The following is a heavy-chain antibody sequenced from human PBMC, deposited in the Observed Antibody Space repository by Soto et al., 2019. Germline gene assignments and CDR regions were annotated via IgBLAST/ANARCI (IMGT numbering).Heavy chain of an antibody. V-gene: IGHV3-30*18. CDR1: GFTFSSYG. D-gene: IGHD6-13*01. CDR3: AKDPGPGIAAAGTFQH. J-gene: IGHJ1*01. CDR2: ISYDGSNK. Sequence: PGGSLRLSCAASGFTFSSYGMHWVRQAPGKGLEWVAVISYDGSNKYYADSVKGRFTISRDNSKNTLYLQMNSLRAEDTAVYYCAKDPGPGIAAAGTFQHWGQGTLVTVSS.